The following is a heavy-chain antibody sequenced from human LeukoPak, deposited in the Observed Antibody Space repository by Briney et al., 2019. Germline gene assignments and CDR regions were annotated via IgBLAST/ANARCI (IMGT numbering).Heavy chain of an antibody. CDR1: GGTFSSYA. Sequence: GASVKVSCKASGGTFSSYAISWVRQAPGQGLEWMGGIIPIFGTANYAQKFQGRVTITADESTSTAYMELSSLRSEDTAVYYCARLSGRQLGYCSGGSCYHFDYWGQGTLVTVSS. D-gene: IGHD2-15*01. CDR2: IIPIFGTA. CDR3: ARLSGRQLGYCSGGSCYHFDY. V-gene: IGHV1-69*13. J-gene: IGHJ4*02.